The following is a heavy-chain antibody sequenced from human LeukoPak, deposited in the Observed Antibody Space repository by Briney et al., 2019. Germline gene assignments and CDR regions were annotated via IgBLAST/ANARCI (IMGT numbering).Heavy chain of an antibody. CDR1: GGSFSGYY. CDR2: INHSGST. Sequence: PSETLSLTCAVYGGSFSGYYWSWIRQPPGKGLEWIGEINHSGSTNYNPSLKSRVTISVDTSKNQFSLKLSSATAADTAVYYCARAPDFSAQPFDYWGQGTLVTVSS. V-gene: IGHV4-34*01. J-gene: IGHJ4*02. CDR3: ARAPDFSAQPFDY. D-gene: IGHD3-3*01.